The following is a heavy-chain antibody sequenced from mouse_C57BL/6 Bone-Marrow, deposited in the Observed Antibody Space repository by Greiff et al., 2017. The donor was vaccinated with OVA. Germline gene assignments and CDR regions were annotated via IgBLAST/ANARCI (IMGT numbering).Heavy chain of an antibody. V-gene: IGHV1-69*01. CDR3: ARSGYDYDRYFDV. D-gene: IGHD2-4*01. CDR1: GYTFTSYW. J-gene: IGHJ1*03. CDR2: IDPSDSYT. Sequence: QVQLQQPGAELVMPGASVKLSCKASGYTFTSYWMHWVKQRPGQGLEWIGEIDPSDSYTNYTQKFKGKSTLTVDKSSSTAYMQLSSLTSEDSAVYYCARSGYDYDRYFDVWGTGTTVTVSS.